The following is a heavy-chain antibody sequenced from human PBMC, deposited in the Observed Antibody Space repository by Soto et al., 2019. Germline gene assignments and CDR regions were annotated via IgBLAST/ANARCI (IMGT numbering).Heavy chain of an antibody. CDR2: TYYRSKWYK. V-gene: IGHV6-1*01. CDR3: ARGAWQLVHVMNGMDV. D-gene: IGHD6-6*01. Sequence: SETPSLTCVISGDSGSSNSAAWNWNTQSPARGLEWLGRTYYRSKWYKDYAVSLKSRITINPDTSKNQFSLQMNSVTPEDTAVYYCARGAWQLVHVMNGMDVWGQGTTVTVSS. J-gene: IGHJ6*02. CDR1: GDSGSSNSAA.